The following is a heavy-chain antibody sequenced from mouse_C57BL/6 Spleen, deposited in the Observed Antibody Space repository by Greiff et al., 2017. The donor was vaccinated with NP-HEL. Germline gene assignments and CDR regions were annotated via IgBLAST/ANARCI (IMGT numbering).Heavy chain of an antibody. CDR2: IYPGDGDT. V-gene: IGHV1-80*01. CDR3: ARCDYGSREGFAY. Sequence: VQLQQSGAELVKPGASVKISCKASGYAFSSYWMNWVKQRPGKGLEWIGQIYPGDGDTNYNGKFKGKATLTADKSSSTAYMQLSSLTSEDSAVYFCARCDYGSREGFAYWGQGTLVTVSA. D-gene: IGHD1-1*01. CDR1: GYAFSSYW. J-gene: IGHJ3*01.